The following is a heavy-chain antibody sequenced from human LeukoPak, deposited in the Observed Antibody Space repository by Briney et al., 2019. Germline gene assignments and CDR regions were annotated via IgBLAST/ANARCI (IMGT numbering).Heavy chain of an antibody. CDR2: IYYSGST. D-gene: IGHD7-27*01. V-gene: IGHV4-59*08. CDR1: GGSISSYY. J-gene: IGHJ3*02. Sequence: SETLSLTCTVSGGSISSYYSSWIRQPPGKGLEWIGYIYYSGSTNYNPSLKSRVTISVDTSKNQFSLKLSSVTAADTAVYYCARQNGGPWGAFDIWGQGTMVTVSS. CDR3: ARQNGGPWGAFDI.